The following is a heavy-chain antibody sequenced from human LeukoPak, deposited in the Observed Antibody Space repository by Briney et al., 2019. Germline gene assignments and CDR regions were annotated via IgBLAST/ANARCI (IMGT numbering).Heavy chain of an antibody. Sequence: RASVKVSCKASGYTFTSYGISWVRQAPGQGLEWMGWISAYNGNTNYAQKLQGRVTMTTDTSTSTAYMELRSLRSDDTAVYYCARGLSLGGYSYGNDRDYWGQGTLVTVSS. CDR2: ISAYNGNT. CDR3: ARGLSLGGYSYGNDRDY. CDR1: GYTFTSYG. D-gene: IGHD5-18*01. V-gene: IGHV1-18*01. J-gene: IGHJ4*02.